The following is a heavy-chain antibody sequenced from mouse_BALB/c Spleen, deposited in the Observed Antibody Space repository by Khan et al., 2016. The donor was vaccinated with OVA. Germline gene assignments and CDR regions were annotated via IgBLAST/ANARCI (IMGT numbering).Heavy chain of an antibody. CDR1: GFSLSRYN. Sequence: QVQLQQSGPGLVAPSQSLSITCTVSGFSLSRYNIHWVRQPPGKGLEWLGMIWGGGGTDYNSTLKSRLTISKENSKSQVFLKMNSRQMVDTARYYCARAYYRYDGYYAMDYWGQGTSVTVSS. J-gene: IGHJ4*01. V-gene: IGHV2-6-4*01. CDR2: IWGGGGT. D-gene: IGHD2-14*01. CDR3: ARAYYRYDGYYAMDY.